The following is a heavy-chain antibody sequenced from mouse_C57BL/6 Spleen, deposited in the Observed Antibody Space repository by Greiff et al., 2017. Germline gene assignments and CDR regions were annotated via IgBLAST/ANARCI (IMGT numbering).Heavy chain of an antibody. D-gene: IGHD2-1*01. Sequence: QVQLQQSGPELVKPGASVKISCKASGYAFSSSWMNWVKQRPGKGLEWIGRIYPGDGDTNYNGKFKGKATLTADKSSSTAYMQLSSLTSEDSAVYFCARSASYGNYEYYAMDYWGQGTSVTVSS. CDR2: IYPGDGDT. J-gene: IGHJ4*01. V-gene: IGHV1-82*01. CDR1: GYAFSSSW. CDR3: ARSASYGNYEYYAMDY.